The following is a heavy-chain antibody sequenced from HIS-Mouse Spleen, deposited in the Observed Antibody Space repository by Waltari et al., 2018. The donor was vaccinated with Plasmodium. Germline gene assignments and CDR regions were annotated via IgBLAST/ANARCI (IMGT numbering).Heavy chain of an antibody. CDR1: GFTFGSYW. Sequence: EVQLVESGGGLVQPGGSLRLSCAASGFTFGSYWMSWVRQAPGKGVEWVANIKQDGSEKYYVDSVNGRFTISRDNAKNSLYLQMNSLRAEDTAVYYCASSWYWYFDLWGRGTLVTVSS. CDR3: ASSWYWYFDL. CDR2: IKQDGSEK. D-gene: IGHD6-13*01. J-gene: IGHJ2*01. V-gene: IGHV3-7*01.